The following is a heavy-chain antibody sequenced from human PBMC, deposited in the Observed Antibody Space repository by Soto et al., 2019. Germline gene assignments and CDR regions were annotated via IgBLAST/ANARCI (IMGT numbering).Heavy chain of an antibody. CDR1: GFTFSSYG. CDR2: IWYDGSNK. Sequence: QVQLVESGGGVVQPGRSLRLSCAASGFTFSSYGMHWVRQAPGKGLEWVAVIWYDGSNKYYADSVKGRFTISRDNSKNALYLHMNGLRTEDTAVYYCARDTWGEDIAAAGTGWGQGTLVTVSS. V-gene: IGHV3-33*01. CDR3: ARDTWGEDIAAAGTG. D-gene: IGHD6-13*01. J-gene: IGHJ4*02.